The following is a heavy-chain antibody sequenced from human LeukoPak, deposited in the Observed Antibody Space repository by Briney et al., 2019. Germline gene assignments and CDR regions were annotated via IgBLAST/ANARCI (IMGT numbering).Heavy chain of an antibody. CDR1: GFTFSNAW. V-gene: IGHV3-15*01. J-gene: IGHJ6*03. CDR2: IKSKTDGGTT. Sequence: PGGSLRLSCAASGFTFSNAWMSWVRQAPGKGLEWVGRIKSKTDGGTTDYAAPVKGRFTISRDDSKNTLYLQMNSLKTEDTAVYYCTTGITIFGVVGEYYMDVWGKGTTVTVSS. D-gene: IGHD3-3*01. CDR3: TTGITIFGVVGEYYMDV.